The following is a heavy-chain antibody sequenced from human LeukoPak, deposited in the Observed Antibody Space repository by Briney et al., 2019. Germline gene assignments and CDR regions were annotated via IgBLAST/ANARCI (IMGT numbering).Heavy chain of an antibody. CDR1: GFTFSSYW. CDR2: IKQDGSEK. D-gene: IGHD6-13*01. Sequence: GGSLRLSCAASGFTFSSYWMSWVRQAPGKGLEWVANIKQDGSEKYYVDSVKGRFTISRDNAKNSLYLQMNSLRAEDTAVYYCPSDGYRTSWYMSFDYWGPGTLVTVSS. CDR3: PSDGYRTSWYMSFDY. V-gene: IGHV3-7*01. J-gene: IGHJ4*02.